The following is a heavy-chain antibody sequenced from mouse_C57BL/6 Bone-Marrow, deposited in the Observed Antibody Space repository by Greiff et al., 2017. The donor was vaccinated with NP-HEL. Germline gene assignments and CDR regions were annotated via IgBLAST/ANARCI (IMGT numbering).Heavy chain of an antibody. D-gene: IGHD4-1*02. CDR1: GFSLTSYG. V-gene: IGHV2-2*01. CDR2: IWSGGST. CDR3: ARLPTGTGAWFAY. Sequence: QVQLKESGPGLVQPSQSLSITCTVSGFSLTSYGVHWVRQSPGKGLEWLGVIWSGGSTDYNAAFISRLSISKDNSKSQVFFKMNSLQADDTAIYYCARLPTGTGAWFAYWGQGTLVTVSA. J-gene: IGHJ3*01.